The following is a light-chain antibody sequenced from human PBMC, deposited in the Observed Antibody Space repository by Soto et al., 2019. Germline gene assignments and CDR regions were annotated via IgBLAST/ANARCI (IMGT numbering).Light chain of an antibody. Sequence: EVVLTQSPGTLSFPPGERATPSCRASQIISNDFLAWYQQKPGQVPRLIIYGASKRATDFPDRFSGSGSGTDFTLTINRLEPGDFAVYYCQQYGASPRTFGQGTKVDIK. J-gene: IGKJ1*01. CDR1: QIISNDF. CDR3: QQYGASPRT. CDR2: GAS. V-gene: IGKV3-20*01.